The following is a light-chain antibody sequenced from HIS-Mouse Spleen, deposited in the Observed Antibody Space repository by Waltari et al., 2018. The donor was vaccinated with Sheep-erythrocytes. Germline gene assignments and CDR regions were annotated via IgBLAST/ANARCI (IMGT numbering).Light chain of an antibody. CDR1: SSDVGGSTS. CDR2: DVS. Sequence: QSALTQPRSVSGSPGQSVPISCTGTSSDVGGSTSFSWYQQHPGKAPKLMIYDVSKRPSGVPDRFSGSKSGNTASLTISGLQAEDEADYYCCSYAGSYNHVFATGTKVTVL. CDR3: CSYAGSYNHV. V-gene: IGLV2-11*01. J-gene: IGLJ1*01.